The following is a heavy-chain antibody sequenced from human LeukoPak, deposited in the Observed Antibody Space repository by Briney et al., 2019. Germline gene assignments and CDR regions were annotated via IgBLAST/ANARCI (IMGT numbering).Heavy chain of an antibody. CDR3: ATYDSSGYYYFDY. D-gene: IGHD3-22*01. Sequence: GASVKVSCKVSGYTLTELFMHWVRQAPGKGLEWMGGFDPEDGETIYAQKFQGRVTMTEDTSTDTAYMELSSLRSEDTAVYYCATYDSSGYYYFDYWGQGTLVTVPS. CDR1: GYTLTELF. J-gene: IGHJ4*02. V-gene: IGHV1-24*01. CDR2: FDPEDGET.